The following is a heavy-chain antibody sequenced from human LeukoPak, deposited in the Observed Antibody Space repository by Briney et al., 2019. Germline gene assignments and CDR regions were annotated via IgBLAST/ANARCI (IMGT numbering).Heavy chain of an antibody. D-gene: IGHD4/OR15-4a*01. V-gene: IGHV3-48*02. CDR3: ARDKDYGFDY. J-gene: IGHJ4*02. Sequence: GESLRLSCAASEFTFSDYSMNWVRQAPGKGLEWVSYIGDSSSIIWYADSVKGRFTISRDNAKNSLYLQVNSLRDEDTAVYYCARDKDYGFDYWGQGTLVTVSS. CDR2: IGDSSSII. CDR1: EFTFSDYS.